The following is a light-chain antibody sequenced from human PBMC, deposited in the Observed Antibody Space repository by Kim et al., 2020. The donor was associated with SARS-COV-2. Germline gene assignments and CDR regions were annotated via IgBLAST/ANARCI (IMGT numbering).Light chain of an antibody. J-gene: IGLJ3*02. CDR3: ISYAGNDNMV. V-gene: IGLV2-8*01. CDR1: RSVIGPYNF. Sequence: TSSVTGTRSVIGPYNFSAWYQQHPGKAPKLILHDVSERPSGVPDRFSGSKSGNTAALTVSGLLPDDEAAYFCISYAGNDNMVIGGGTQLTVL. CDR2: DVS.